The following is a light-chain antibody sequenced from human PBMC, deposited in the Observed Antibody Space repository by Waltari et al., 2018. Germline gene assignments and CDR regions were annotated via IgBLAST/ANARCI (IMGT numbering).Light chain of an antibody. CDR2: RAS. V-gene: IGKV1-9*01. J-gene: IGKJ1*01. Sequence: DIHLTQSPSFLSASVGDRVTITCRASQGIGSNLAWYQQEPGKAPKLLICRASTWQSGVPSRLSGSESGTEFTLTISSLQSEDFATYFCLQLSSYPRAFGQGTKVEVK. CDR1: QGIGSN. CDR3: LQLSSYPRA.